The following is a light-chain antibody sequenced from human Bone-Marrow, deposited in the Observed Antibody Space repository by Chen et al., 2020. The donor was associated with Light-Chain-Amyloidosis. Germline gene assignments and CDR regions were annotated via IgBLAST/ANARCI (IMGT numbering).Light chain of an antibody. J-gene: IGLJ1*01. CDR2: EGT. CDR3: SSYTITNTLV. CDR1: SSDVGGDNH. Sequence: QSAPTPPASLSGSPGQAITISGTRTSSDVGGDNHVSWYQQHPDTAPKLVNYEGTNRPSWVPDRFSGSKSDTTAFLTISGLQTEDEADYFCSSYTITNTLVFGSGTRVTVL. V-gene: IGLV2-14*01.